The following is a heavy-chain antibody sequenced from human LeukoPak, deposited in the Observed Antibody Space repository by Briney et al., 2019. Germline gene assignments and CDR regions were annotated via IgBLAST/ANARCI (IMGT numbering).Heavy chain of an antibody. CDR2: ISSYNGNT. V-gene: IGHV1-18*01. CDR1: GYTFTSYA. D-gene: IGHD6-13*01. CDR3: ARDKPDRAAGHEDY. Sequence: ASVKVSCKASGYTFTSYAVSWVRQAPGQGLEWMGWISSYNGNTHYAQKLQGRVTMTTDTSTSTAYMELRSLRSDDTAVYYCARDKPDRAAGHEDYWGQGTLVTVSS. J-gene: IGHJ4*02.